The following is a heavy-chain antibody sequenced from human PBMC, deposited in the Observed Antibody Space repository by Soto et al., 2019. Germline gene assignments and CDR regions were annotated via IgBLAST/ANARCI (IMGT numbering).Heavy chain of an antibody. Sequence: PGGSLRLSCAASEFTFSDYYMSWIRQAPGKGLECVSFISSHGSTIYYADSVRGRFTISRDNAKNTLYLQMGSLRAEDTAVYYCARGSYYETEGDDAYDIWGQGTMVTVSS. CDR2: ISSHGSTI. D-gene: IGHD3-3*01. CDR1: EFTFSDYY. CDR3: ARGSYYETEGDDAYDI. V-gene: IGHV3-11*04. J-gene: IGHJ3*02.